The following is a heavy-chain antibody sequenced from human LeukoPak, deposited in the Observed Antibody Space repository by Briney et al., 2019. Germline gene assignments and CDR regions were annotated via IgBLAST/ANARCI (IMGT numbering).Heavy chain of an antibody. J-gene: IGHJ4*02. D-gene: IGHD5-18*01. Sequence: GGSPRLSCAASGFTFSEYWMHWVRQAPGKGLVWVSRINTDGSSTDYADSVKGRFSISRDNAKNTLYLQINSLRAEDTAVYYCARPGYSYGQFEYWSQGALVTVTS. V-gene: IGHV3-74*01. CDR1: GFTFSEYW. CDR2: INTDGSST. CDR3: ARPGYSYGQFEY.